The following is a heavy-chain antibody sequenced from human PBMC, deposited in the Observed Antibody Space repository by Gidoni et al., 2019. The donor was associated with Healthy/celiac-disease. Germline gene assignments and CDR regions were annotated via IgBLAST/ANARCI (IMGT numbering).Heavy chain of an antibody. CDR1: GGSFSGYY. Sequence: QVQLQQWGAGLLKPSETLSLTCAVSGGSFSGYYWSWIRQPPGKGLEWIGEINHSGSTNYNPSLKSRVTISVDTSKNQFSLKLSSVTAADTAVYYCAVEDCSGGSCHFDYWGQGTLVTVSS. J-gene: IGHJ4*02. D-gene: IGHD2-15*01. V-gene: IGHV4-34*01. CDR3: AVEDCSGGSCHFDY. CDR2: INHSGST.